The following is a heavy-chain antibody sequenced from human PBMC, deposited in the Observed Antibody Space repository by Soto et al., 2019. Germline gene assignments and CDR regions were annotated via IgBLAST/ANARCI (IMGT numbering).Heavy chain of an antibody. V-gene: IGHV4-30-4*01. CDR2: IYYRGST. CDR3: AGDGGYCSGGSCLGP. D-gene: IGHD2-15*01. CDR1: GGSISSGDYY. Sequence: QVQLQESGPGLVKPSQTLSLTCTVSGGSISSGDYYWSWIRQPPEKGLEWIGYIYYRGSTCYNPTLKGSATISVDTAQSQCSLKVSSVTAADTGVDYCAGDGGYCSGGSCLGPWCQGTLVTVTS. J-gene: IGHJ5*02.